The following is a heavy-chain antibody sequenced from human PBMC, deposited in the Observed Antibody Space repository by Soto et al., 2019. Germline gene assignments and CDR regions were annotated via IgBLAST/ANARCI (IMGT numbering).Heavy chain of an antibody. CDR2: ISSNGGST. V-gene: IGHV3-64*01. Sequence: PGGSLRLSCAASGFTFSSYAMHWVRQAPGKGLEYVSAISSNGGSTYYANSVKGRFTISRDNSKNTLYLQMNSLRAEDTAVYYCARALFGGSYYFAFDYWGQGTLVTVSS. J-gene: IGHJ4*02. CDR3: ARALFGGSYYFAFDY. D-gene: IGHD1-26*01. CDR1: GFTFSSYA.